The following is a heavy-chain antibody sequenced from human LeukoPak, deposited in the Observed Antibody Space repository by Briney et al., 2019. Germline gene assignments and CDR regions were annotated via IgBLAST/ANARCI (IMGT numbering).Heavy chain of an antibody. V-gene: IGHV3-13*01. CDR2: IGIRGDT. J-gene: IGHJ4*02. CDR1: GFTFIDYD. D-gene: IGHD5-12*01. Sequence: GGSLRLSCAASGFTFIDYDMHWVRQVIGKGLEWVSAIGIRGDTHYSGSVKGRFTISRENAESSLYLQMNSLRAEDTALYYCAKGAYDYIEMGYFDSWGQGTLVTVSS. CDR3: AKGAYDYIEMGYFDS.